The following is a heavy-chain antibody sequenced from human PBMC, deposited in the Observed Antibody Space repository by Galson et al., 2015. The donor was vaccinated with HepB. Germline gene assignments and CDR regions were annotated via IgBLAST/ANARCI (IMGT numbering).Heavy chain of an antibody. J-gene: IGHJ6*02. CDR3: ARLAAGSYYYYYYGMDV. Sequence: ETLSLTCAVYGGSFSGYYWSWIRQPPGKGLEWIGEINHSGSTNYNPSLKSRVTISVDTSKNQFSLKLSSVTAADTAVYYCARLAAGSYYYYYYGMDVWGQGTTVTVSS. CDR1: GGSFSGYY. CDR2: INHSGST. D-gene: IGHD6-13*01. V-gene: IGHV4-34*01.